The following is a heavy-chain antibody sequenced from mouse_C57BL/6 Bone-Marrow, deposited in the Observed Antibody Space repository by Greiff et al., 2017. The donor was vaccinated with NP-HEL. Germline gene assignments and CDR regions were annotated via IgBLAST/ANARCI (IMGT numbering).Heavy chain of an antibody. CDR2: INYDGSST. CDR1: GFTFSDYY. J-gene: IGHJ1*03. V-gene: IGHV5-16*01. Sequence: EVQLVESEGGLVQPGSSMKLSCTASGFTFSDYYMARVRQVPEKGLEWVANINYDGSSTYYLDSLKSRFIISRDNAKNILYLQMSSLKSEDTATYYCARNHYYGSSWYFDVWGTGTTVTVSS. D-gene: IGHD1-1*01. CDR3: ARNHYYGSSWYFDV.